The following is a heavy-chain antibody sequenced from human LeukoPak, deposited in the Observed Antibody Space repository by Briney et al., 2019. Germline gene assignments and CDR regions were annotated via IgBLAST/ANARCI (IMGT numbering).Heavy chain of an antibody. CDR2: ISYDGSNK. CDR3: ARDTAGPPDY. Sequence: PGRSLRLSCAASGFTFSSYAMHWVRQAPGKGLEWVAVISYDGSNKYYADSVKGRFTISRDNSKNTLYLQMNSLRAEDTAVYYCARDTAGPPDYWGQGTLDTVSS. V-gene: IGHV3-30-3*01. D-gene: IGHD5-18*01. CDR1: GFTFSSYA. J-gene: IGHJ4*02.